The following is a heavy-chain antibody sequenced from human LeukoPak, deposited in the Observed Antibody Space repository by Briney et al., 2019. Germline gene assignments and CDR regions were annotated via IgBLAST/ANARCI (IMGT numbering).Heavy chain of an antibody. J-gene: IGHJ6*03. V-gene: IGHV1-8*01. D-gene: IGHD2-15*01. CDR1: GYTFTSYD. CDR2: MNPNSGNT. CDR3: ARGTGRCSGGSCYPYYYYYYMDV. Sequence: ASVKVSCKASGYTFTSYDINWVRQATGQGLEWMGWMNPNSGNTGYAQKFQGRVTMTRNTSISTAHMELSSLRSEDTAVYYCARGTGRCSGGSCYPYYYYYYMDVWGKGTTVTVSS.